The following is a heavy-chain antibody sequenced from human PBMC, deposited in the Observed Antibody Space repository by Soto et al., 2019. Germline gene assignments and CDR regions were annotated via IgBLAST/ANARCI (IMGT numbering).Heavy chain of an antibody. CDR3: ARDRLMATAGTARHYFGLDV. CDR1: GGSIRSGGYY. D-gene: IGHD5-18*01. J-gene: IGHJ6*02. Sequence: SETLSLTCTVSGGSIRSGGYYWSWVRQSPRRGLEWIGNIYYSGSTYYNPSLKSRLTISVDTSKTQFSLNLSSVTAADTAVYYCARDRLMATAGTARHYFGLDVWGQGTMVTVSS. CDR2: IYYSGST. V-gene: IGHV4-31*03.